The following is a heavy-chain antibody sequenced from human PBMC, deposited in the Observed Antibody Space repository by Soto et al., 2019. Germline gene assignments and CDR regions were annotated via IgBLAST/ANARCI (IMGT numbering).Heavy chain of an antibody. J-gene: IGHJ3*01. Sequence: EVQLVESGGGLVQPGGSLRLSCAASGFTFSSYSMNWVRQAPGKGLEWVSYISSSSSTIYYADSVKGRFTISRDNAKNSLYLQMNSLRAEDTAVYYCARDLLSGYDDAFDFWGQGTMVTVSS. CDR1: GFTFSSYS. V-gene: IGHV3-48*01. CDR2: ISSSSSTI. CDR3: ARDLLSGYDDAFDF. D-gene: IGHD5-12*01.